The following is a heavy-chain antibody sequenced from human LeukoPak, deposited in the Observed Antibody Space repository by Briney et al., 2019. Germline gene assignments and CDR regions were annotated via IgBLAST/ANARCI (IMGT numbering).Heavy chain of an antibody. Sequence: PSETLSLTCAVYGGSFSGYYWSWIRQPPGKGLEWIGEINHSGSTNYNPSLKSRVTISVDTSKNQFSLKLSPVTAADTAVYYCARRGNYYYDSSGYYPFDYWGQGTLVTVSS. CDR2: INHSGST. J-gene: IGHJ4*02. CDR3: ARRGNYYYDSSGYYPFDY. V-gene: IGHV4-34*01. D-gene: IGHD3-22*01. CDR1: GGSFSGYY.